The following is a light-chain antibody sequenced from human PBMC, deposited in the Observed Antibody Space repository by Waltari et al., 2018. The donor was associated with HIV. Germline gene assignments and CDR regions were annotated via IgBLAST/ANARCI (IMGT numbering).Light chain of an antibody. CDR3: QSYDRSLSASVV. Sequence: QSVLTQPPSVSGAPGQRVTISCTGGSSNIGADYDVHWYQQIPGTAPKLLISGNKNRPSGVPDRFSASKSGTSASLAITGLQAEVEADYFCQSYDRSLSASVVFGGGTKLTVL. V-gene: IGLV1-40*01. J-gene: IGLJ2*01. CDR1: SSNIGADYD. CDR2: GNK.